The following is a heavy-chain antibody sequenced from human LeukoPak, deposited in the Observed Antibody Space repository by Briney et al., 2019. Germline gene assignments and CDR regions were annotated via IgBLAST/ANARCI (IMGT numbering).Heavy chain of an antibody. J-gene: IGHJ5*02. CDR2: ISYSGTT. V-gene: IGHV4-59*08. CDR1: GGSMSSYY. D-gene: IGHD3-10*01. Sequence: SETLSLTCTVSGGSMSSYYWSWIRQSPGKGLEGVGYISYSGTTNYSPSLKSRVTISLGTSKNRFSLNLTSVTAADTAVYYCARHGSGTSLALYPWGQGTLVTVSS. CDR3: ARHGSGTSLALYP.